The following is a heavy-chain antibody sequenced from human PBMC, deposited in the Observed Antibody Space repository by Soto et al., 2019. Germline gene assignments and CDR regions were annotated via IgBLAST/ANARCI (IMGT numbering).Heavy chain of an antibody. D-gene: IGHD3-16*01. CDR2: ISGSGRAT. CDR3: ARDGGVAYDMDV. CDR1: GFTFSRYS. V-gene: IGHV3-48*01. J-gene: IGHJ6*02. Sequence: EVQLVESGGGLVQSGGSLRLSCTVSGFTFSRYSINWVRQAPGKGLEWVSYISGSGRATLYADSVKGRFTISIDNGKNSLYLQMKSLRADDTAVYYCARDGGVAYDMDVWGQGTTVTVSS.